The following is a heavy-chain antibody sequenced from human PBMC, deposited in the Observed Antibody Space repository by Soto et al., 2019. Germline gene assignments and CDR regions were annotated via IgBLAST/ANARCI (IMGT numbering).Heavy chain of an antibody. D-gene: IGHD2-21*02. Sequence: GGSLRLSCAASGFTFSSYAMSWVRQAPGKGLEWVSAISGSGGSTYYADSVKGRFTISRDNSKNTLYLQMNSLRAEDTAVYYCAKSGWAVATRYCGGDCYPDYWGQGTLVTVSS. CDR3: AKSGWAVATRYCGGDCYPDY. CDR1: GFTFSSYA. J-gene: IGHJ4*02. CDR2: ISGSGGST. V-gene: IGHV3-23*01.